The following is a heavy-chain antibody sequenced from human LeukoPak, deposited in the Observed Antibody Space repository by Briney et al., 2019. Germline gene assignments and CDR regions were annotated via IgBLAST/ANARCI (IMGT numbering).Heavy chain of an antibody. Sequence: ASVKVSCKASGYTFTGYYLQWVRQAPGQGLEWMGWINPNGRTNYAQKFQGRVSMTRATSISSAYLELRSLSSDDTAVYYCARSLPHNYDSPASDYMDVWGEGTTVTVSS. CDR2: INPNGRT. J-gene: IGHJ6*03. CDR3: ARSLPHNYDSPASDYMDV. CDR1: GYTFTGYY. V-gene: IGHV1-2*02. D-gene: IGHD3-3*01.